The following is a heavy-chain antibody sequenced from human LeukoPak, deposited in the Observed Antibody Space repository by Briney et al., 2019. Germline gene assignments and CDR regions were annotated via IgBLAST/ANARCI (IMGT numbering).Heavy chain of an antibody. CDR3: ARRQGDFTGYFDY. CDR1: GGSFSGYY. Sequence: PSETLSLTCAVYGGSFSGYYWSWIRQPPGKGLEWIGEINHSGSTNYNPSLKSRVTISVDTSKNQFSLKLSSVTAADTAVYYCARRQGDFTGYFDYWGQGTLVTVSS. V-gene: IGHV4-34*01. D-gene: IGHD2/OR15-2a*01. J-gene: IGHJ4*02. CDR2: INHSGST.